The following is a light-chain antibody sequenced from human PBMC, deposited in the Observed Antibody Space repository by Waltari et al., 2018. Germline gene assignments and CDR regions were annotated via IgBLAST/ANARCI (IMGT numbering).Light chain of an antibody. CDR2: DVS. CDR1: SSDVGGYTY. CDR3: SSYTTSSTRV. V-gene: IGLV2-14*03. Sequence: QSALTQPASMSRSPGQSITISCTGTSSDVGGYTYVSWYQNHPGKAPKVMIYDVSNRPSGVSNRFSGSKSGNTASLTISGLQAEDEADYYCSSYTTSSTRVFGTGTKVTVL. J-gene: IGLJ1*01.